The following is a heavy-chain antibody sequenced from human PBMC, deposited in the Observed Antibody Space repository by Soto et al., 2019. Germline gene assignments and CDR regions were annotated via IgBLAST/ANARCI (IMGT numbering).Heavy chain of an antibody. J-gene: IGHJ4*02. Sequence: SETLSLTCAVYGGSFSGYYWSWIRQPPGKGLEWIGEINHSGSTNYNPSLKSRVTISVDTSKNQFSLKLSSVTAADTAVYYCASESLDIVATFFDYWGQGTLVTVSS. CDR2: INHSGST. D-gene: IGHD5-12*01. V-gene: IGHV4-34*01. CDR3: ASESLDIVATFFDY. CDR1: GGSFSGYY.